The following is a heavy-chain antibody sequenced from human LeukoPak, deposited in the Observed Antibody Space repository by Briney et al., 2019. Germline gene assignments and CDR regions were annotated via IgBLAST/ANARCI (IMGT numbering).Heavy chain of an antibody. CDR2: IYYSGST. Sequence: SETLSLTSTVSGGSISSYYWSWIRQPPGKGLEWIGYIYYSGSTNYNPSLKSRDTISVDTSKNQFSLKLSSVTAADTAVYYCARIYDSGGYYGSYGYYYGMDFWGQGTTVTVSS. CDR1: GGSISSYY. CDR3: ARIYDSGGYYGSYGYYYGMDF. D-gene: IGHD3-22*01. J-gene: IGHJ6*02. V-gene: IGHV4-59*01.